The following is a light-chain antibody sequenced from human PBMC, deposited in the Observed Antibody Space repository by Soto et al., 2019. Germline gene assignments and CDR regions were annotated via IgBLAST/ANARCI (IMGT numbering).Light chain of an antibody. V-gene: IGKV3-15*01. CDR1: QSVSSN. CDR3: QQYNNWPRT. CDR2: GAS. Sequence: EIVMTQSPATLSVSPGERATLSCRASQSVSSNLAWYQQKPGQAPRLLIYGASTRATGIPARFSGSGSGTEFTLIIISLQSEDFAVYSCQQYNNWPRTFGQGTKV. J-gene: IGKJ1*01.